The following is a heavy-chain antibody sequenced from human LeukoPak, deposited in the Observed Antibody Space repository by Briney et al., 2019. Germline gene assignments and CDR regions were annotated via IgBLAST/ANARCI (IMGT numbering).Heavy chain of an antibody. Sequence: PGGSLRLSCAASGFTFSSYEMNWVRQAPGKGLEWVSYISSSGSTIYYADSVKGRFTISRDNAKNSLYLQMNSLRAEDTAVYYCARLGGYYLGLPYYYYMDVWGKGTTVTVSS. CDR2: ISSSGSTI. J-gene: IGHJ6*03. CDR1: GFTFSSYE. CDR3: ARLGGYYLGLPYYYYMDV. V-gene: IGHV3-48*03. D-gene: IGHD3-22*01.